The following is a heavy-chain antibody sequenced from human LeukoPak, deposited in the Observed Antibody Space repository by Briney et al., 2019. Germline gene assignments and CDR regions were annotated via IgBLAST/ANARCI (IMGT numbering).Heavy chain of an antibody. D-gene: IGHD1-20*01. J-gene: IGHJ4*02. CDR3: ARDEGALNW. V-gene: IGHV6-1*01. Sequence: SQTLSLTCAISGDRVSRDNTAWNWIRQSPSRGLEWLGRTYYKSKWYNDYALSVKSRITTNPDTSKNHFSLQLNSVTPEDTAVYYCARDEGALNWWGQGTLVTVSS. CDR1: GDRVSRDNTA. CDR2: TYYKSKWYN.